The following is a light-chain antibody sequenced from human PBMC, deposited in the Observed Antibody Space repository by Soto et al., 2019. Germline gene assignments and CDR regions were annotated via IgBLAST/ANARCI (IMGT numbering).Light chain of an antibody. CDR3: SAWDDSLNGPGV. J-gene: IGLJ3*02. Sequence: QYVLTQPPSASGTPGQRVTISCSGSSSNIGSNTVNWYQQLPGTAPKLLIYSNNQRPSGLPDRFSGSKSGTSASLAISGLQPEEEYEDYCSAWDDSLNGPGVFGGGTKLTVL. CDR1: SSNIGSNT. V-gene: IGLV1-44*01. CDR2: SNN.